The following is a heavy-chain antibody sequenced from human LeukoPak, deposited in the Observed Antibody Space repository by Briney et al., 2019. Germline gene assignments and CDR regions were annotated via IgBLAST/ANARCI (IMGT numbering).Heavy chain of an antibody. Sequence: GGSLRLSCAASGFTFSDYYMTWIRQAPGKGLEWVSYISGSGTSIYYADSVKGRFTISRDNAKNSLYLQMNSLRAEDTAVYYCAELGITMIGGVWGKGTTVTISS. J-gene: IGHJ6*04. CDR3: AELGITMIGGV. D-gene: IGHD3-10*02. CDR2: ISGSGTSI. CDR1: GFTFSDYY. V-gene: IGHV3-11*04.